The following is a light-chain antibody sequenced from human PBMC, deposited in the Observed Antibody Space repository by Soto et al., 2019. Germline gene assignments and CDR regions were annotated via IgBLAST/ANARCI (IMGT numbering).Light chain of an antibody. CDR1: QTIDSW. Sequence: DIQMTHSPSTLSASVGDRVTITCRASQTIDSWLAWYQQRPGKPPNLLIYKASTLASGVPSRFSGSGSGTEFTLTINSLQPDDFATYYCQQYHIYSGMFDQGTKVDI. V-gene: IGKV1-5*03. J-gene: IGKJ1*01. CDR2: KAS. CDR3: QQYHIYSGM.